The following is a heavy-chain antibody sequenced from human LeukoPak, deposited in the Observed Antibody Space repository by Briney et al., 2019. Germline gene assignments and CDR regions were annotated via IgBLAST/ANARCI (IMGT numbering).Heavy chain of an antibody. D-gene: IGHD6-19*01. V-gene: IGHV3-66*01. Sequence: GGSLRLSCAASGFTVSGNYMSWVRQAPGKGLEWVSVIYSGGGTYYADSVKGRFTISRDNSKNTLYLQMNSLRAEDTAVYYWARDRGPYSSGELQHWGQGTLVTVSS. CDR3: ARDRGPYSSGELQH. J-gene: IGHJ1*01. CDR2: IYSGGGT. CDR1: GFTVSGNY.